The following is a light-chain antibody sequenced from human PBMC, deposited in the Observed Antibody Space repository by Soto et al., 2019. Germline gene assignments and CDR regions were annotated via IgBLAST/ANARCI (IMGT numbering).Light chain of an antibody. CDR1: QGISSW. CDR3: EQANSFTRT. J-gene: IGKJ2*01. V-gene: IGKV1-12*01. Sequence: DIQMTQSPSSVSASLGDRVTITCRASQGISSWLAWYQQKPGKAPRLLIYAASSLQSGVPSKFRVSGSGTQYTLTVSNPQPEDFAAYYCEQANSFTRTFGKGTKLEIK. CDR2: AAS.